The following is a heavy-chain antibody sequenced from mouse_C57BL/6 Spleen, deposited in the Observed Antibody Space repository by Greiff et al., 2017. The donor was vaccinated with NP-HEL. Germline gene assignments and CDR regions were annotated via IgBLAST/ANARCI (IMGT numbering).Heavy chain of an antibody. CDR1: GYTFTSYW. J-gene: IGHJ2*01. CDR3: ARWGDGY. CDR2: IDPSDSYT. V-gene: IGHV1-50*01. Sequence: QVQLQQPGAELVKPGASVKLSCKASGYTFTSYWMQWVKQRPGQGLEWIGEIDPSDSYTNYNQKFKGKATLTVDTSSSTAYMQLSSLTSEDSAVYYCARWGDGYWGKGTTLTVSS. D-gene: IGHD3-3*01.